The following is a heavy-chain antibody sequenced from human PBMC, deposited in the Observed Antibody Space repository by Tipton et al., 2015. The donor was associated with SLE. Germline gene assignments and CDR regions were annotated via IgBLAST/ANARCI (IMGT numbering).Heavy chain of an antibody. CDR2: IDHSGST. CDR1: GGSFSGYY. V-gene: IGHV4-34*01. J-gene: IGHJ4*02. D-gene: IGHD6-13*01. CDR3: ATARSSSSTQTGLDY. Sequence: TLSLTCAVYGGSFSGYYWSWIRQPPGKGLEWIGEIDHSGSTNYNPSLKSRVAISVDTSKNQFSLNLSSVTAADTAVYYCATARSSSSTQTGLDYWGQGTLVTVSS.